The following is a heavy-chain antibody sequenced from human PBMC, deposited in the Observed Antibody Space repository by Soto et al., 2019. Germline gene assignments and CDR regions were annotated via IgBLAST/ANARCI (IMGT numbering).Heavy chain of an antibody. CDR3: ARQKYDFLTGYYAYYGMDV. CDR1: GYSFSTYW. CDR2: IYPGDSDT. V-gene: IGHV5-51*01. J-gene: IGHJ6*02. Sequence: RGESLKISCTCSGYSFSTYWIAWVRQMPGKGLEWMGIIYPGDSDTRYSPSFQGQVTISADKSSSTAYLQLSSLKASDTAMYYCARQKYDFLTGYYAYYGMDVWGQGTTVTVSS. D-gene: IGHD3-9*01.